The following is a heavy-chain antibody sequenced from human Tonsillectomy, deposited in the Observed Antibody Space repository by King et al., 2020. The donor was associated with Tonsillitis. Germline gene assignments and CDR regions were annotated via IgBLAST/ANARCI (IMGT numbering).Heavy chain of an antibody. CDR1: GGSFSGYY. J-gene: IGHJ4*02. V-gene: IGHV4-34*01. Sequence: VQLPQWGAGLLKPSGTLSLTCAVYGGSFSGYYWSWIRQPPGKGLEWIGEINDSGSAKYNPSLESRVTVSVDTSKNQFSLKLSSVTAADTAVYYCARGPYDTSGYYFYRGQGNLVTVSS. D-gene: IGHD3-22*01. CDR2: INDSGSA. CDR3: ARGPYDTSGYYFY.